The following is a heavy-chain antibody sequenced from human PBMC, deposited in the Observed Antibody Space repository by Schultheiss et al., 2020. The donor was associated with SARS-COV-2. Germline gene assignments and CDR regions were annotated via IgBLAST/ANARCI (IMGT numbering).Heavy chain of an antibody. CDR2: INHSVST. CDR1: GGSFSGYY. J-gene: IGHJ4*02. CDR3: ARDSSSNDY. Sequence: SQTLSLTCAVYGGSFSGYYWSWIRQPPGKGLEWIGEINHSVSTNYNPSLKSRVTISVDTSKNQFSLKLSSVTAADTAVYYCARDSSSNDYWGQGTLVTVSS. D-gene: IGHD6-6*01. V-gene: IGHV4-34*01.